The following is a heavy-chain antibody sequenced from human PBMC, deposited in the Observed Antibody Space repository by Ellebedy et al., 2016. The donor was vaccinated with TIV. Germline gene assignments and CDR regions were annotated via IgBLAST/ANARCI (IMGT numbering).Heavy chain of an antibody. CDR1: GGSISSSNW. Sequence: GSLRLSXAVSGGSISSSNWWSWVRQPPGKGLEWIGEIYHSGSTNYNPSLKSRVTISVDKSKNQFSLKLSSVTAADTAVYYCARGVGHYGMDVWGQGTTVTVSS. J-gene: IGHJ6*02. CDR2: IYHSGST. CDR3: ARGVGHYGMDV. V-gene: IGHV4-4*02. D-gene: IGHD3-10*01.